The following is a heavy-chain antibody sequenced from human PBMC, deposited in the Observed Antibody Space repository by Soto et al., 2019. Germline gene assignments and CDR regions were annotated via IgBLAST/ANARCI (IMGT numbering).Heavy chain of an antibody. Sequence: QVQLVQSGAEVKNPGASVKVSCKASGYTFTRYGIGWARQAPGQGLEWMGWINTYNGNTNYAQNVQGRVTQTTDTSASTAYTELRSLRSNDTAIYFCAMVDVYVTPSPQDVWGQGTTVIVSS. D-gene: IGHD3-16*01. CDR3: AMVDVYVTPSPQDV. CDR2: INTYNGNT. CDR1: GYTFTRYG. V-gene: IGHV1-18*01. J-gene: IGHJ6*02.